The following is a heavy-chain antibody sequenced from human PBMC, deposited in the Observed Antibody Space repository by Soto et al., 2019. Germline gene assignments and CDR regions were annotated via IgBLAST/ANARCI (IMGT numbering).Heavy chain of an antibody. CDR1: GFTFSSYA. V-gene: IGHV3-64D*06. D-gene: IGHD3-3*01. Sequence: EVQLVESGGGLVQPGGSLRLSCSASGFTFSSYAMHWVRQAPGKGLEYVSAISSNGGSTYYADSVKGRFTISRDNSKNTLYLQMSSLRAEYTAVYYCVKDPDYDFWSGYYIGYFDYWGQGTLVTVSS. J-gene: IGHJ4*02. CDR2: ISSNGGST. CDR3: VKDPDYDFWSGYYIGYFDY.